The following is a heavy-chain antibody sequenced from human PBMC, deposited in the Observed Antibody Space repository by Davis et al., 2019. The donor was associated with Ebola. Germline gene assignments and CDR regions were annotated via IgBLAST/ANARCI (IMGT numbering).Heavy chain of an antibody. D-gene: IGHD2-15*01. J-gene: IGHJ6*02. CDR2: IFYSGST. CDR3: ARQILYDGMDV. CDR1: GGSLSSSPYY. Sequence: SETLSLTCTVSGGSLSSSPYYWGWVRQPPGKGLEWIGSIFYSGSTYYNPSLKSRVTISVDTTKNQFSLKLSSVTAADTAVYYCARQILYDGMDVWGQGTTVTVSS. V-gene: IGHV4-39*01.